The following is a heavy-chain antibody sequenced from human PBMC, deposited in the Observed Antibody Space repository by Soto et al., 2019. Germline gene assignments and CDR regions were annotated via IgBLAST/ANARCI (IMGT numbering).Heavy chain of an antibody. V-gene: IGHV1-46*03. D-gene: IGHD5-12*01. Sequence: VKVCYKAAGYIFTTYDLHWVRQAPGQGLEWMGIINPSGGSTSYAQKFQGRVTMTRDTSTSTVYMELSSLRSEDTAVYYCARGSSDIVATITDFDYWGQGTLVTVSS. CDR2: INPSGGST. CDR1: GYIFTTYD. CDR3: ARGSSDIVATITDFDY. J-gene: IGHJ4*02.